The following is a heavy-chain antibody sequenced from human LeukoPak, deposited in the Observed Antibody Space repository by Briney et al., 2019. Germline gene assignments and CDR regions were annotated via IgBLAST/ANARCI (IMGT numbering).Heavy chain of an antibody. CDR1: GGSISRYY. CDR2: IYHSGST. J-gene: IGHJ4*02. V-gene: IGHV4-59*01. D-gene: IGHD1-26*01. CDR3: ARSPGIVGATELDY. Sequence: PSETLSLTCPVSGGSISRYYLSWIRPPPRKGLAWIGYIYHSGSTNYNPSLKSRVTISVDTSKNQFSLKLSSVTAADTAVYYCARSPGIVGATELDYWGQGTLVTVSS.